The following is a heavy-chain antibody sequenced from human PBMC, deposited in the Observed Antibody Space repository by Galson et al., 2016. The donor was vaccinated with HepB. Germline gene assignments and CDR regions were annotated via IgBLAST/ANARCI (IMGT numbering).Heavy chain of an antibody. D-gene: IGHD3-3*01. Sequence: SLRLSCAASGFTFSSFAMNWVRQAPGKGLEWVSAIIDSDDDTYYADSVKGRFTISRDNSKSALYLQMNSLRAEDTAVYYWAKSLWRSAGANDYWGQGTLVTVSS. V-gene: IGHV3-23*01. CDR3: AKSLWRSAGANDY. CDR2: IIDSDDDT. CDR1: GFTFSSFA. J-gene: IGHJ4*02.